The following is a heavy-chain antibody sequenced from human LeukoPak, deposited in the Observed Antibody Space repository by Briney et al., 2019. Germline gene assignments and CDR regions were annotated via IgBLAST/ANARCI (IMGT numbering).Heavy chain of an antibody. CDR3: ARVFYDSSGPFDY. V-gene: IGHV1-2*06. CDR2: INPNSGGT. Sequence: ASVKVSCKASGYTFTGYYMHWVRQAPGQGLEWMGRINPNSGGTNYAQKFQGGVTMTRDTSISTAYMELSRLRSDDTAVYYCARVFYDSSGPFDYWGQGTLVTVSS. J-gene: IGHJ4*02. D-gene: IGHD3-22*01. CDR1: GYTFTGYY.